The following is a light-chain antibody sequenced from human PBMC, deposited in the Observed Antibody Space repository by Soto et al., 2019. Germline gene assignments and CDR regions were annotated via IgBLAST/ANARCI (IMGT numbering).Light chain of an antibody. Sequence: QSALTQPASVSGSPGQSISISCTGTSSDVGYYNYVSWYQQHPGKAPKLMIFDVINRPSGVSDRFSGSKSGNTASLTISGLQAEDDAHYYCCSYTSTNSILFGGGTKVIVL. CDR1: SSDVGYYNY. CDR2: DVI. J-gene: IGLJ3*02. V-gene: IGLV2-14*03. CDR3: CSYTSTNSIL.